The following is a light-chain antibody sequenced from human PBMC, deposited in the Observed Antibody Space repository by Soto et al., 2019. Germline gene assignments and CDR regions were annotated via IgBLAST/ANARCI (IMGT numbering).Light chain of an antibody. CDR1: QSISSN. J-gene: IGKJ1*01. V-gene: IGKV3-15*01. Sequence: EIVMTQSPATLSVSPGERATLSCRASQSISSNLAWYQQKPGQTPRLLIYGTSTRATGIPARLSGSGSGTELSXTSSRLQSEDFAVYCCQQVNNWPRTFGQGTKVDSK. CDR2: GTS. CDR3: QQVNNWPRT.